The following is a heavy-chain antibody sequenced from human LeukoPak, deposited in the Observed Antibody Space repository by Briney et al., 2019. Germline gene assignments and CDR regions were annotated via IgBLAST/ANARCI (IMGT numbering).Heavy chain of an antibody. CDR3: ARLLGYCSSTSCYRSSGYGMDV. V-gene: IGHV3-66*01. D-gene: IGHD2-2*01. CDR2: IYSGGST. J-gene: IGHJ6*02. Sequence: PGGSLRLSCAASGFTVSSNYMSWVRQAPGKGLEWVSVIYSGGSTYYADSVKGRFTISRDNAKNSLYLQMNSLRAEDTAVYYCARLLGYCSSTSCYRSSGYGMDVWGQGTTVTVSS. CDR1: GFTVSSNY.